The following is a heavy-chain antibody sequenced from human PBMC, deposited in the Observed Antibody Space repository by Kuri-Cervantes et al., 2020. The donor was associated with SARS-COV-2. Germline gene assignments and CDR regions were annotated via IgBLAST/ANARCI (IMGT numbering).Heavy chain of an antibody. V-gene: IGHV1-8*02. CDR1: GYTFTSND. Sequence: ASVKVSCKASGYTFTSNDIKWVRQASGQGLEWMGWMNPDTGNAGYAQKFQGRVTMTTDTSINTAYMEVSSLSFEDTAIYYCARDSGDWNPDGLDIWGQGTMVTVSS. CDR2: MNPDTGNA. D-gene: IGHD1-1*01. CDR3: ARDSGDWNPDGLDI. J-gene: IGHJ3*02.